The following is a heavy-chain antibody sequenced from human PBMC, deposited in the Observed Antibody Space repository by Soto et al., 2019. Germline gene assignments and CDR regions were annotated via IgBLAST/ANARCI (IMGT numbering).Heavy chain of an antibody. V-gene: IGHV3-66*01. CDR2: IYSGGST. Sequence: GSLRLSCAASGFTVSSNYMSWVRQAPGKGLEWVSVIYSGGSTYYADSVKGRFTISRDNSKNTLYLQMNSLRAEDTAVYYCASGTTVIEIDAFDIWGQGTMVTVSS. CDR3: ASGTTVIEIDAFDI. J-gene: IGHJ3*02. D-gene: IGHD4-17*01. CDR1: GFTVSSNY.